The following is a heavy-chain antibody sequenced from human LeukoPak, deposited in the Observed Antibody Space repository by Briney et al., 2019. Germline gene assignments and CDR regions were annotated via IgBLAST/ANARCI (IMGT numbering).Heavy chain of an antibody. CDR3: ARGGPEWPLDY. J-gene: IGHJ4*02. D-gene: IGHD3-3*01. CDR2: IWYDGSNT. Sequence: GGSLRLSCAASGFSFNTYSMLWVRQAPGKGLEWVAVIWYDGSNTYYADSVKGRFTISRDNSKNTLYLQMNSLRAEDTAVYYCARGGPEWPLDYWGQGTLVTVSS. V-gene: IGHV3-33*01. CDR1: GFSFNTYS.